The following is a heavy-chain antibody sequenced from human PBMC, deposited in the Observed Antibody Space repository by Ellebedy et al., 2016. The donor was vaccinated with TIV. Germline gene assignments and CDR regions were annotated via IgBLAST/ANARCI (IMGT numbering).Heavy chain of an antibody. CDR1: GFSLSTSGVG. D-gene: IGHD3-10*01. CDR3: AHRPGDNSGIDDAFDI. J-gene: IGHJ3*02. CDR2: IYSNDDK. Sequence: SGPTLVKPTQTLTLTCTFSGFSLSTSGVGVGWIRQPPGKALEWLALIYSNDDKRYSPSLKSRLTITKDTSKNRVVLTMTNMDPVDTATYYCAHRPGDNSGIDDAFDIWGQGTMVTVSS. V-gene: IGHV2-5*01.